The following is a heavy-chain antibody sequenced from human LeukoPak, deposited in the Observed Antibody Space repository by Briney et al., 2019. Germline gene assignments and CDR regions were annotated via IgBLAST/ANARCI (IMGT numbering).Heavy chain of an antibody. V-gene: IGHV5-51*01. CDR2: IYPGDSDT. D-gene: IGHD3-22*01. CDR3: ARVPYYYDSSGYPLYYFDY. Sequence: GESLKISCKGSGYSFTSYWIGWVRQMPGKGLEWMGIIYPGDSDTRYSLSFQGQVTISADKSISTAYLQWSSLKASDTAMYYCARVPYYYDSSGYPLYYFDYWGQGTLVTVSS. J-gene: IGHJ4*02. CDR1: GYSFTSYW.